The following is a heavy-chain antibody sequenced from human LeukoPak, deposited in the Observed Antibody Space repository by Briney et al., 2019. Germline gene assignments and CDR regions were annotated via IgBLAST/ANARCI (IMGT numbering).Heavy chain of an antibody. D-gene: IGHD3-10*02. J-gene: IGHJ6*03. Sequence: PGGSLRLSCATSGFTFHEYGMNWVRQTPGKGLEWVSVIHKNAITYYADTVKGRFTISRDNSKNMLYLQMNSLRAEDTAVYYCARSLRVRGVPDYMDVWGKGTTVIISS. V-gene: IGHV3-53*01. CDR1: GFTFHEYG. CDR3: ARSLRVRGVPDYMDV. CDR2: IHKNAIT.